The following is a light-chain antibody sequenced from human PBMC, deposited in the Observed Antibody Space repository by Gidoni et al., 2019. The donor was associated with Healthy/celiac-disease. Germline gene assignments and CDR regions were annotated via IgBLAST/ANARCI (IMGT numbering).Light chain of an antibody. Sequence: EIVLTQSPATLSLSPGERATLSCRASQSVSSYLAWYQQKPGQAPRLLIDDASNMATGLPARFSGSGSGTDVTLTISSLEPDDFAVYYCHQRSNWLTFGGGTKVEIK. CDR1: QSVSSY. CDR2: DAS. CDR3: HQRSNWLT. V-gene: IGKV3-11*01. J-gene: IGKJ4*01.